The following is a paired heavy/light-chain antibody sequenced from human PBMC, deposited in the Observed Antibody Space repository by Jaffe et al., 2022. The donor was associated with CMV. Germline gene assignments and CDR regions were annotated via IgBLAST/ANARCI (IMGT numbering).Light chain of an antibody. CDR3: QQRSNDGYT. J-gene: IGKJ2*01. V-gene: IGKV3-11*01. CDR1: QSVSSY. Sequence: EIVLTQSPATLSLSPGERATLSCRASQSVSSYLAWYQQKPGQAPRLLIYDASNRATGIPARFSGSGSGTDFTLTISSLEPEDFAVYYCQQRSNDGYTFGQGTKLEIK. CDR2: DAS.
Heavy chain of an antibody. CDR1: GFTFGDYA. CDR3: TRDGPFGYYDSSGYLGPDQTGGSFDY. Sequence: EVQLVESGGGLVQPGRSLRLSCTASGFTFGDYAMSWVRQAPGKGLEWVGFIRSKAYGGTTEYAASVKGRFTISRDDSKSIAYLQMNSLKTEDTAVYYCTRDGPFGYYDSSGYLGPDQTGGSFDYWGQGTLVTVSS. D-gene: IGHD3-22*01. V-gene: IGHV3-49*04. J-gene: IGHJ4*02. CDR2: IRSKAYGGTT.